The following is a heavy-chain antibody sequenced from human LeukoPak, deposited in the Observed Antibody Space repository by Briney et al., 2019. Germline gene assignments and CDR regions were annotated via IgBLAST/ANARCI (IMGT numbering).Heavy chain of an antibody. CDR2: INAGNGNT. J-gene: IGHJ4*02. Sequence: ASVKVSCKASGYTFTNYPMHWVRQAPGQRLEWMGWINAGNGNTRYSQRFQGRVTLTRDTSASTSYMELSSLTSEDTAVYYCARERVSPHWFDYWGQGTLVTVSS. CDR1: GYTFTNYP. V-gene: IGHV1-3*01. CDR3: ARERVSPHWFDY. D-gene: IGHD1-1*01.